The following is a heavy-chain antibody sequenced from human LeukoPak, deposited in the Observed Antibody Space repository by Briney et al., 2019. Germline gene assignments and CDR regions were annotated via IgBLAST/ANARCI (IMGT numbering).Heavy chain of an antibody. J-gene: IGHJ6*02. Sequence: ASVKVSCKASGGTFSSYAISWVRQAPGQGLEWMGGIIPIFGSANYAQKFQSRVTITADESTSTAYMELSSLRSEDTAVYYCARGPGQLEALYYYGMDVWGQGTTVTVSS. CDR3: ARGPGQLEALYYYGMDV. CDR1: GGTFSSYA. V-gene: IGHV1-69*13. D-gene: IGHD6-6*01. CDR2: IIPIFGSA.